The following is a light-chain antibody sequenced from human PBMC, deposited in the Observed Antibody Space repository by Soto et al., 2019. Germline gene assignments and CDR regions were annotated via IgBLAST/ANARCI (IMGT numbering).Light chain of an antibody. J-gene: IGLJ3*02. CDR3: QTWGTGIGV. V-gene: IGLV4-69*01. CDR1: SEHTTYA. CDR2: VNSDGSH. Sequence: QTVVTQSPSASASLGASVKLTCTLSSEHTTYAIAWHQQQPEKGPRYLMKVNSDGSHTKGDGIPDRFSGASSGAERHLIISSLQSDDEADYYCQTWGTGIGVFGGGTKLTVL.